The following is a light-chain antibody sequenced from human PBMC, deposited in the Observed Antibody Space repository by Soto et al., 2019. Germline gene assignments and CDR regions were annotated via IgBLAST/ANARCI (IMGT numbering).Light chain of an antibody. V-gene: IGLV6-57*01. CDR3: QSYDSSNQVV. J-gene: IGLJ2*01. Sequence: NFMLTQPHSVSESPGKTVTISCTRSGGSIASNYVQRYQQRPGSSPTTVIYDDNLRPSGVPDRFSGSIDSSSNSASLTISVLKTEDEADYYCQSYDSSNQVVFGGGTKLTVL. CDR2: DDN. CDR1: GGSIASNY.